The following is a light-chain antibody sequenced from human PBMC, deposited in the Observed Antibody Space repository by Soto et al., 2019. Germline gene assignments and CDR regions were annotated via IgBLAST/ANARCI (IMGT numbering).Light chain of an antibody. CDR3: QQRSNWLYT. J-gene: IGKJ2*01. V-gene: IGKV3-11*01. CDR2: DAS. Sequence: EIVLTQSPATLSLSPGEIATLSCRASQSVSSYLAWYQQKPGQAPRLLIYDASNRATSIPARFSGSGSGTDFTLTISSLEPEDFAVYYCQQRSNWLYTFGQGTKLEIK. CDR1: QSVSSY.